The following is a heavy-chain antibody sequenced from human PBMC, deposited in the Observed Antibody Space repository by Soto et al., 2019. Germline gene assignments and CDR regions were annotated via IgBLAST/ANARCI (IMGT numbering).Heavy chain of an antibody. Sequence: VKVSCKASGYIFTNYGITWVRQAPGQGLEWMGWISAYNGNTDYAQKLQGRFTMTTDTSTSIAYMELRSLRSDDTAMYFCARGIRYCSSPSCYYFDPWGQGTPVTVSS. CDR1: GYIFTNYG. CDR2: ISAYNGNT. CDR3: ARGIRYCSSPSCYYFDP. D-gene: IGHD2-2*01. V-gene: IGHV1-18*01. J-gene: IGHJ5*02.